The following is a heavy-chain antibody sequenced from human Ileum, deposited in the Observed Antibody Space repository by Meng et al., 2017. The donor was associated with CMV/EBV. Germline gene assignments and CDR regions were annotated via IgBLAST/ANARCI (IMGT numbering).Heavy chain of an antibody. J-gene: IGHJ6*02. CDR2: ISSSSSDI. V-gene: IGHV3-21*01. Sequence: GESLKISCAASGFTFSSYSMNWVRQAPGKGLEWVSSISSSSSDINYADSVKGRFTISRDNAKNSLYLQMNSLRAEDTAVYYCARDSTRVLEWLLTEDYYYYGMDVWGQGTPVTVSS. D-gene: IGHD3-3*01. CDR1: GFTFSSYS. CDR3: ARDSTRVLEWLLTEDYYYYGMDV.